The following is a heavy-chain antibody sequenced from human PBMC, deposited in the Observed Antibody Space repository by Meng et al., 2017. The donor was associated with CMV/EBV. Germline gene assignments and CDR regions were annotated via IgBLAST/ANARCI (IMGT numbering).Heavy chain of an antibody. Sequence: GESLKISCAASGFTFSDYYMSWIRQAPGEGLEWVSYISSSGSTIYYADPVKGRFTISRDNAKNSLYLQMNSLRAEDTAVYYCARARGGYYFDYWGQGTLVTVSS. D-gene: IGHD3-10*01. CDR1: GFTFSDYY. CDR2: ISSSGSTI. V-gene: IGHV3-11*01. J-gene: IGHJ4*02. CDR3: ARARGGYYFDY.